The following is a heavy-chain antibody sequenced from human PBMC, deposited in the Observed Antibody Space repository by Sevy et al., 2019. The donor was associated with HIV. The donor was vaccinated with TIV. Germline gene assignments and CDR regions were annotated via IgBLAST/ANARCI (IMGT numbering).Heavy chain of an antibody. CDR3: AREKLDILTGYHRTGTTLAWFDP. CDR1: GGSISSGDYY. CDR2: IYYSGST. V-gene: IGHV4-30-4*01. D-gene: IGHD3-9*01. J-gene: IGHJ5*02. Sequence: SETLSLTCTVSGGSISSGDYYWSWIRQPPGKGLEWIGYIYYSGSTYYNPSLKSRVTISVDTSKNQFSLKLSSVTAAETAVYYCAREKLDILTGYHRTGTTLAWFDPWGQGTLVTVSS.